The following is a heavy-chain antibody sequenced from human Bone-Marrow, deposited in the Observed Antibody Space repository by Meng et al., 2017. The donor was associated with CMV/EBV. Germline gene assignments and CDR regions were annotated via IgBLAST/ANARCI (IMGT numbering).Heavy chain of an antibody. CDR3: TRVIYGSGSYTSENWFDP. CDR2: IRSKAYGGTT. Sequence: GESLKISCTASGFTFGDYAMSWVRQAPGKGLEWVGFIRSKAYGGTTEYAASVKGRFTISRDDSKSIAYLQMNSLKTEDTAVYYCTRVIYGSGSYTSENWFDPWGQGTLVTVPS. V-gene: IGHV3-49*04. CDR1: GFTFGDYA. D-gene: IGHD3-10*01. J-gene: IGHJ5*02.